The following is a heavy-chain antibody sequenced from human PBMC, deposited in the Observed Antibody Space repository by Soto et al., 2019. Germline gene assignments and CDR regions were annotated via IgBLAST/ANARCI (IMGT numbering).Heavy chain of an antibody. CDR3: ARNKEVVVVPAAIDYYYYGMDV. CDR1: GGTFSSYA. J-gene: IGHJ6*02. CDR2: IIPIFGTA. V-gene: IGHV1-69*01. D-gene: IGHD2-2*02. Sequence: QVQLVQSGAEVKKPGSSVKVSCKASGGTFSSYAISWVRQAPGQGLEWMGGIIPIFGTANYAQKFQGRVTITADESTSTAYMELSSLRSEDTAVYYSARNKEVVVVPAAIDYYYYGMDVWGQGTTVTVSS.